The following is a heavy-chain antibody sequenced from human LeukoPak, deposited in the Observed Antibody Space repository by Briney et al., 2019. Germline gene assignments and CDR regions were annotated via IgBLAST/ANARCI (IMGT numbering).Heavy chain of an antibody. CDR2: FDPEDGET. CDR1: GYTLTELS. D-gene: IGHD1-26*01. V-gene: IGHV1-24*01. J-gene: IGHJ4*02. CDR3: ATGFREWELLEDY. Sequence: ASVKVSCKVSGYTLTELSMHWVRQAPGKGLEWMGGFDPEDGETIYAQKFQGRVTMTEDTSTDTAYMELSSLRSEDTAVYYWATGFREWELLEDYWGQGTLVTVSS.